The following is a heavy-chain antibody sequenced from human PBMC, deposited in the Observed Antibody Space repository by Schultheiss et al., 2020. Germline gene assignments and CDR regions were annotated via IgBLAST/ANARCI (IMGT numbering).Heavy chain of an antibody. D-gene: IGHD2-15*01. CDR2: ISGSGGST. J-gene: IGHJ3*02. V-gene: IGHV3-23*01. Sequence: GGSLRLSCAASGFTFSSYAMSWVRQAPGKGLEWVSAISGSGGSTYYADSVKGRFTISRDNSKNTLYLQMNSLRAEDTAVYYCAREGDIVVVVAATHAFDIWGQGTMVTVSS. CDR3: AREGDIVVVVAATHAFDI. CDR1: GFTFSSYA.